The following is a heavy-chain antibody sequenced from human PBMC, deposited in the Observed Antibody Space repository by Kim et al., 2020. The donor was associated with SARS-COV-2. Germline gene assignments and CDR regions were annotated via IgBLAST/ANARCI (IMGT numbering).Heavy chain of an antibody. J-gene: IGHJ4*02. D-gene: IGHD6-19*01. CDR2: IDHSGTT. Sequence: SETLSLTCAVYGGSLSGYYWSWIRQPPGKRLEWIGEIDHSGTTHSNPSLQSRVSISLDTSKNQVSLNLKSVTAADTAVYYCARLRPKWLVAPDYWGQGTLITVSS. CDR3: ARLRPKWLVAPDY. CDR1: GGSLSGYY. V-gene: IGHV4-34*01.